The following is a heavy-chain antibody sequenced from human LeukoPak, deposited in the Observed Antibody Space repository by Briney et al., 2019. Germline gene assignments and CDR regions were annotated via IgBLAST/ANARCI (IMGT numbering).Heavy chain of an antibody. D-gene: IGHD5-18*01. CDR1: GFTFSSYA. Sequence: GGSLRLSCAASGFTFSSYAMHWVRQAPGKGLEWVAVISYDGSNKYYADSVKGRFTISRDNSKNTLYLQMNSLRAEDTAVYYCARGGNVYSEFDYWGQGTLVTVSS. J-gene: IGHJ4*02. CDR3: ARGGNVYSEFDY. V-gene: IGHV3-30*04. CDR2: ISYDGSNK.